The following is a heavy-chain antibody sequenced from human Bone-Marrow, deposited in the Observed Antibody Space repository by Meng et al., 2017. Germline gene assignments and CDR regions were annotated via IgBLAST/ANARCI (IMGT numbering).Heavy chain of an antibody. CDR1: GGTFSSYT. Sequence: ASVKVSCKASGGTFSSYTISWVRQAPGQGLEWMGWINPNSGGTNYAQKFQGRVTMTRDTSISTAYMELSRLRSDDTAVYYCARGIVGSSWFGELFFGNNGQVDYWGQGTLVTVSS. D-gene: IGHD3-10*01. CDR3: ARGIVGSSWFGELFFGNNGQVDY. V-gene: IGHV1-2*02. J-gene: IGHJ4*02. CDR2: INPNSGGT.